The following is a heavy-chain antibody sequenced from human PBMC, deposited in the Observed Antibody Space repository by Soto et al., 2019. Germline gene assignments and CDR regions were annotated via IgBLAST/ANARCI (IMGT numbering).Heavy chain of an antibody. V-gene: IGHV5-51*01. CDR1: GCSFTSYW. Sequence: HGESLKISCKGSGCSFTSYWIGWVRQMPGKGLEWMGIIYPGDSDTRYSPSFQGQVTISADKSISTAYLQWSSLKASDTAMYYCARHSGGGYSYGYNEYWGQGTLVTVSS. CDR3: ARHSGGGYSYGYNEY. J-gene: IGHJ4*02. CDR2: IYPGDSDT. D-gene: IGHD5-18*01.